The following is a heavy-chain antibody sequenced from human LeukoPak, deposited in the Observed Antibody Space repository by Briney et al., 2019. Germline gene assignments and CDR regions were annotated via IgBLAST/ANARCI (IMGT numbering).Heavy chain of an antibody. Sequence: SQTLSLTCTVSGGSISSVSYYWSWIWQPAGKGLEWIGRIYSSGSTNYNPSLKSRVIISVDTSKNQFSLKLSSVTAADTAVYYCARLMRGVGATSVYYFDYWGQGTLVTVSS. CDR1: GGSISSVSYY. V-gene: IGHV4-61*02. CDR3: ARLMRGVGATSVYYFDY. CDR2: IYSSGST. D-gene: IGHD1-26*01. J-gene: IGHJ4*02.